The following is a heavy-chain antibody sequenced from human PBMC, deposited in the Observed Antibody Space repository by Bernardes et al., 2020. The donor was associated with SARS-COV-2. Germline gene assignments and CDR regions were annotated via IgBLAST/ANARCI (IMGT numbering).Heavy chain of an antibody. CDR1: GFMFSDYG. Sequence: GGPLRLSCAASGFMFSDYGMHWVRQAPGKGLEWVAVISYAGSNKYFADSVKGRFTISRDNSKNTLYLQMNSLRAEDTAVYYCARWSGYIVDYWGQGTLVIVSS. J-gene: IGHJ4*02. CDR2: ISYAGSNK. V-gene: IGHV3-30*03. D-gene: IGHD3-3*01. CDR3: ARWSGYIVDY.